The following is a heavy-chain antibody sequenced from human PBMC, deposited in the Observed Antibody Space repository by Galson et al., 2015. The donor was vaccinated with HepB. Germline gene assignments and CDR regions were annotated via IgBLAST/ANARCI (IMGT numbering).Heavy chain of an antibody. J-gene: IGHJ3*02. CDR1: GYTFTSYA. V-gene: IGHV7-4-1*02. Sequence: SVKVSCKASGYTFTSYAMNWVRQAPGQGLEWMGWINTNTGNPTYAQGFTGRFVFSLDTSVSTAYLQISSLKAEDTAVYYCARGTSHYYDILTGLGTFDIWGQGTMVTVSS. CDR2: INTNTGNP. D-gene: IGHD3-9*01. CDR3: ARGTSHYYDILTGLGTFDI.